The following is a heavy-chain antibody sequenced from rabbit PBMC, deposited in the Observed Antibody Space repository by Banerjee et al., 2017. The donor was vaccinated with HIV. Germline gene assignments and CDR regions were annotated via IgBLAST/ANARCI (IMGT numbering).Heavy chain of an antibody. J-gene: IGHJ4*01. CDR2: IYPAYGAT. V-gene: IGHV1S7*01. CDR3: VRDSYDDYGTFSLFNL. Sequence: QLVESGGGLVTLGGSLKLTCKASGIDFSSSYWISWVRQAPGKGLEWIGCIYPAYGATDYASWVNGRFTISLDNAQNTVFLQLSSLTVADTATYFCVRDSYDDYGTFSLFNLWGPGTLVTVS. D-gene: IGHD2-1*01. CDR1: GIDFSSSYW.